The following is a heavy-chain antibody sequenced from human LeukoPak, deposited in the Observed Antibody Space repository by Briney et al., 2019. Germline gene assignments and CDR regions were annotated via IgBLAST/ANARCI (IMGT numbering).Heavy chain of an antibody. J-gene: IGHJ4*02. CDR2: ISRDGGST. CDR3: AKGGDNYDYLILYD. Sequence: GGSLRLSCAASGFTFHDSIMHWVRQAPGKGLEWVSLISRDGGSTYYVDSVKGRFTISRDNSKSSLYLQLNSLRTDDTALYYWAKGGDNYDYLILYDWGQGTLV. CDR1: GFTFHDSI. V-gene: IGHV3-43*01. D-gene: IGHD5-18*01.